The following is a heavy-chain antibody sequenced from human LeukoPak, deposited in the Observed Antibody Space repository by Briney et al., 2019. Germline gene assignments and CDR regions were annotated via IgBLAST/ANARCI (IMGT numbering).Heavy chain of an antibody. D-gene: IGHD6-19*01. V-gene: IGHV3-23*01. Sequence: PGGSLRLSCAASGFTFSSYSMNWVRQAPGKGLEWVSAISGSGGSTYYADSVKGRFTISRDNSKNTLYLQMNSLRAEDTAVYYCAKEVTRRSSGSPCDYWGQGTLVTVSS. CDR3: AKEVTRRSSGSPCDY. CDR1: GFTFSSYS. J-gene: IGHJ4*02. CDR2: ISGSGGST.